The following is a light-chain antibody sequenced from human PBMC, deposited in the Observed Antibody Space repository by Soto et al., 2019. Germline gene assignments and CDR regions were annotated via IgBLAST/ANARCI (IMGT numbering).Light chain of an antibody. CDR3: QQRSNWPIT. Sequence: IVWTQYQDKMSLSPGERATRSCRASQSVSRYLAWYQQKPGQAPRLPIYDASNRATGIPARFSGSGSGTDFTLTISRLEPEDFAVYYCQQRSNWPITFGQVTLLAI. V-gene: IGKV3-11*01. J-gene: IGKJ5*01. CDR1: QSVSRY. CDR2: DAS.